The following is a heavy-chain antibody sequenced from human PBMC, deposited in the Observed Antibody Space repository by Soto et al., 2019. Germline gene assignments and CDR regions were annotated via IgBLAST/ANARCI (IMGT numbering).Heavy chain of an antibody. D-gene: IGHD5-12*01. CDR2: ISAYNGNT. CDR3: ARDAVAKYFDY. V-gene: IGHV1-18*01. J-gene: IGHJ4*02. CDR1: GDTFTSYG. Sequence: ASVEVPCEASGDTFTSYGMIWVRQAPGQGLEWMGWISAYNGNTNYAQKLQGRVTMTTDTSTSTAYMELRSLRSDDTAVYYCARDAVAKYFDYWGQGTLVNVSA.